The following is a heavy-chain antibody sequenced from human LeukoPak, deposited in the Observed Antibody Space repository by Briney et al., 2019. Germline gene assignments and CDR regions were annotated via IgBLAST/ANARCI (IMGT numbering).Heavy chain of an antibody. D-gene: IGHD1-26*01. CDR2: IYTNGST. CDR1: GSISGYY. CDR3: ARLVVGAMGGYYYYYYYMDV. V-gene: IGHV4-4*09. Sequence: PSETLSLTCTVSGSISGYYWSWIRQPPGKGLEWIGYIYTNGSTNYNPSLESRVTISVDTSKNQFSLDLSSVTAADTAIYYCARLVVGAMGGYYYYYYYMDVWGKGTTVTVSS. J-gene: IGHJ6*03.